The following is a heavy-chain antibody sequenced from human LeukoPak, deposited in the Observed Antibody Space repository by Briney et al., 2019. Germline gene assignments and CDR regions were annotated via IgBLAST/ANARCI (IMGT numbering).Heavy chain of an antibody. Sequence: PSETLSLTCAVSGGSMSSYYWSSFRQTPGKGPEWIGYIYYSGSTKYNPSLKSRVTISVDRSKNQFSLKLNSVTAADTAVYYCARYWGVQLWPHCYFDLWGRGSLVTVSS. CDR2: IYYSGST. V-gene: IGHV4-59*01. J-gene: IGHJ2*01. CDR1: GGSMSSYY. CDR3: ARYWGVQLWPHCYFDL. D-gene: IGHD5-18*01.